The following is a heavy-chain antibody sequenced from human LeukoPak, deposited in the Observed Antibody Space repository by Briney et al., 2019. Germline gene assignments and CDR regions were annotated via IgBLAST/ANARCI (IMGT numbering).Heavy chain of an antibody. D-gene: IGHD3-3*01. CDR3: ARVKPSVPVGAFDI. CDR2: ISSSSSYI. Sequence: PGGSLRLSCAASGFTFSSYSMNWVRQAPGKGLEWVSSISSSSSYIHYADSVKGRFTISRDNAKNSLYLQMNSLRAEDTAVYYCARVKPSVPVGAFDIWGQGTMVTVSS. V-gene: IGHV3-21*01. CDR1: GFTFSSYS. J-gene: IGHJ3*02.